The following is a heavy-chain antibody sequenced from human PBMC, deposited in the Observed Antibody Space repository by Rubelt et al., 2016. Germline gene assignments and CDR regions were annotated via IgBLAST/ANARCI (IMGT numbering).Heavy chain of an antibody. V-gene: IGHV1-3*01. CDR1: GYSFTSYA. CDR2: INAGHGNK. CDR3: ASLKGATREADAFDI. J-gene: IGHJ3*02. Sequence: HVQLVQSGAEVKKPGASVKVSCKASGYSFTSYAMHWVRPAPGQRLEWMGWINAGHGNKKYSQKFRARGTITGEPSRGTAYMGLGGLGSEDTAVYYCASLKGATREADAFDIWGQGTMVTVSS. D-gene: IGHD1-26*01.